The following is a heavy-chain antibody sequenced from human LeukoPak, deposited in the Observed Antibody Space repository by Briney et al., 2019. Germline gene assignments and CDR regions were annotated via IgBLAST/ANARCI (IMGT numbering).Heavy chain of an antibody. J-gene: IGHJ4*02. CDR3: ARAISHYYDSSGYMDY. D-gene: IGHD3-22*01. CDR1: GGSITSSSYY. CDR2: IYYSGST. V-gene: IGHV4-39*07. Sequence: SETLSLTCTVSGGSITSSSYYWGWIRQPPGKGLEWIGSIYYSGSTNYNPSLKSRVTISVDTSKNQFSLKLSSVTAADTAVYYCARAISHYYDSSGYMDYWGQGTLVTVSS.